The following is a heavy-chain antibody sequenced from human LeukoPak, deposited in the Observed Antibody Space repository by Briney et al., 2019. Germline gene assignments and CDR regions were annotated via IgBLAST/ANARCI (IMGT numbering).Heavy chain of an antibody. Sequence: GGSLRLSCAASGFTFSSFGMNWVRQAPGKGLEWVSYISSSSSTIYYADSVKGRFTISRDNAKNSLYLQMNSLRAEDTAVYYCARAGYSSTWYSRYFDLWGRGTLVTVSS. D-gene: IGHD6-13*01. V-gene: IGHV3-48*01. CDR2: ISSSSSTI. CDR3: ARAGYSSTWYSRYFDL. J-gene: IGHJ2*01. CDR1: GFTFSSFG.